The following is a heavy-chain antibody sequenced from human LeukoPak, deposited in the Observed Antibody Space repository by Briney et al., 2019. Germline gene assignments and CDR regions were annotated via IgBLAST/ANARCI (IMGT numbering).Heavy chain of an antibody. Sequence: ASETLSLTCTVSGGSVSSASYYWNWIRQPAGEGLEWIGRFYTSENTNYNPSLKSRVTISIDTSKNQFSLKLNSVTAADTAVYYCARDDSGIAAAGVYWGQGTLVIVSS. J-gene: IGHJ4*02. CDR2: FYTSENT. CDR1: GGSVSSASYY. V-gene: IGHV4-61*02. D-gene: IGHD6-13*01. CDR3: ARDDSGIAAAGVY.